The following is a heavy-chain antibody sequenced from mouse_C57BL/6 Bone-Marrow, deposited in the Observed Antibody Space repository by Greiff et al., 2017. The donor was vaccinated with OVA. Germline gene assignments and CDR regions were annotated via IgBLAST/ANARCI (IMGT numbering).Heavy chain of an antibody. J-gene: IGHJ2*01. CDR1: GFSFRSYC. CDR3: ARHGLGLYYFDY. V-gene: IGHV5-6*01. Sequence: EVQLVESGRDLVKPGASLKLSCAASGFSFRSYCMSLVRPTPDKRLEWVAPISPGGGYTYYPDSVKGRFTISRDNAKNTLYLQMRSLKSEDTAMDDCARHGLGLYYFDYWGQGTTLTVAS. D-gene: IGHD3-3*01. CDR2: ISPGGGYT.